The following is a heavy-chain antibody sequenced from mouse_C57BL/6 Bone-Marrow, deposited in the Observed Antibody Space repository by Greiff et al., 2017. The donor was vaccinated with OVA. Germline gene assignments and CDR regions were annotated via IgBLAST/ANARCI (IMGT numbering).Heavy chain of an antibody. Sequence: EVKLVESGGGLVQPGGSLSLSCAASGFTFTDYYMSWVRQPPGKALEWFGFIRHKANGSTTEYSASVKGRFTISRDNSQSILYLPMNALRAEDSATYYCARSPYSNYEAWFAYWGQGTLVTVSA. CDR2: IRHKANGSTT. J-gene: IGHJ3*01. D-gene: IGHD2-5*01. V-gene: IGHV7-3*01. CDR3: ARSPYSNYEAWFAY. CDR1: GFTFTDYY.